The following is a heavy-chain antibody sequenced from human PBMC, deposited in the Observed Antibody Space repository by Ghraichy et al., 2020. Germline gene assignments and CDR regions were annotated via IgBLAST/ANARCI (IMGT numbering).Heavy chain of an antibody. CDR3: AKSSSGWYDWFDP. CDR2: IRNKANSYTT. CDR1: GFTFSDHY. Sequence: GGSLRLSCAASGFTFSDHYMDWVRQAPGKGLEWVGCIRNKANSYTTEYAASVKGRFIISRDDSKNSLYLQMNSLKTEDTAVYYCAKSSSGWYDWFDPWGQGTLVTVSS. V-gene: IGHV3-72*01. J-gene: IGHJ5*02. D-gene: IGHD6-19*01.